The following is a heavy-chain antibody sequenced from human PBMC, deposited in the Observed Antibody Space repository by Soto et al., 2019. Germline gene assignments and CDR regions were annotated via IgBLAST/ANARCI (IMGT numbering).Heavy chain of an antibody. CDR1: GFTFDDYA. V-gene: IGHV3-9*01. CDR2: ISWNSGRI. D-gene: IGHD3-16*01. J-gene: IGHJ6*02. Sequence: EMQLVESGGGLVQPGMSLRLSCAASGFTFDDYAMYWVRQVPGKGLEWVSGISWNSGRIGYADSVKGLFTISRANAKNPLYLQMNSLRPEETALYYCTKARLWGGDGYNSYYYNAMDVWGQGTTVTVSS. CDR3: TKARLWGGDGYNSYYYNAMDV.